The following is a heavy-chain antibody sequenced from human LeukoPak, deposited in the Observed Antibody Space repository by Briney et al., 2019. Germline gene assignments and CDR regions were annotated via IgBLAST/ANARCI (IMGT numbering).Heavy chain of an antibody. V-gene: IGHV3-30*01. J-gene: IGHJ5*02. Sequence: PAGRSLRLSCAASGFTFSSYAMHWVRQAPGKGLEWVAVISYDGSNKYYADSVKGRFTISRDNSKNTLYLQMNSLRAEGTAVYYCARESRQYCSSTSCSWFDPWGQGTLVTVSS. CDR2: ISYDGSNK. D-gene: IGHD2-2*01. CDR3: ARESRQYCSSTSCSWFDP. CDR1: GFTFSSYA.